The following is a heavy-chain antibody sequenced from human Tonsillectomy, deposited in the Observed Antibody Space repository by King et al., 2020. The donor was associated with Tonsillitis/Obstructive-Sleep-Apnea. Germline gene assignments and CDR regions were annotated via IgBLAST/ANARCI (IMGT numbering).Heavy chain of an antibody. CDR1: GFTVSSNY. J-gene: IGHJ5*02. CDR2: IYGGGST. V-gene: IGHV3-53*01. CDR3: ARDLSSGWYDWFDP. D-gene: IGHD6-19*01. Sequence: VQLVESGGGLIQPGGSLRLSCAASGFTVSSNYMSWVRQAPGKGLEWVSVIYGGGSTYYTDSVKGRFTISRDNSKNTLYLQKNSMRAEDTAVYYCARDLSSGWYDWFDPWGQGTLVTVSS.